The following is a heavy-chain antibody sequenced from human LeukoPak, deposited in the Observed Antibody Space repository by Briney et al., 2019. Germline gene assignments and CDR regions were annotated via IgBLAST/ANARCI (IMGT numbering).Heavy chain of an antibody. J-gene: IGHJ4*02. D-gene: IGHD3-22*01. V-gene: IGHV3-33*01. CDR2: IWYDGSNK. Sequence: GGSLRLSCEASGFTFSTYGMHWVRQAPGKGLEWVAFIWYDGSNKDYADSVKGRFTISRDNSKNTLYLQMNSLRAEDAAVYYCARHYKHDSSGLGGFDYWGQGTLVTVSS. CDR1: GFTFSTYG. CDR3: ARHYKHDSSGLGGFDY.